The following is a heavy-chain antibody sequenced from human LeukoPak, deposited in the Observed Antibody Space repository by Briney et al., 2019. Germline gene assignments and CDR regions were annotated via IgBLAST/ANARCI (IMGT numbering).Heavy chain of an antibody. CDR3: ASSPVGATDY. Sequence: SETLSLTCAVYGGSFSGYYWCWIRQPPGKGLEWIGEINHSGSTNYNPSLKSRVTISVDTSKNQFSLKLSSVTAADTAVYYCASSPVGATDYWGQGTLVTVSS. CDR2: INHSGST. V-gene: IGHV4-34*01. CDR1: GGSFSGYY. D-gene: IGHD1-26*01. J-gene: IGHJ4*02.